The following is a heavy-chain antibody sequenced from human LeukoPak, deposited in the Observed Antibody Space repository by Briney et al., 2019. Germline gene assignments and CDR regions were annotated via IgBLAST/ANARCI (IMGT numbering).Heavy chain of an antibody. D-gene: IGHD3-16*01. V-gene: IGHV4-59*06. CDR1: GGSISSYY. J-gene: IGHJ5*02. CDR3: ARVRLEDWFDP. CDR2: IYYSGST. Sequence: SETLSLTCTVSGGSISSYYWSWIRQPPGKGLEWIGYIYYSGSTYYNPSLKSRVTISVDTSKNQFSLKLSSVTAADTAVYYCARVRLEDWFDPWGQGTLVTVSS.